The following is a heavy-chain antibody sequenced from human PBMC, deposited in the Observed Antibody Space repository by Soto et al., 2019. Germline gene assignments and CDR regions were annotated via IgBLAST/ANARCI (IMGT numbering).Heavy chain of an antibody. J-gene: IGHJ4*02. V-gene: IGHV4-39*01. CDR3: GRLEGLATISYYFDY. CDR1: GGYVSSRSYY. D-gene: IGHD3-9*01. Sequence: PSETLSLTCTLSGGYVSSRSYYWGWVRQPPGKGLEWIGSVYYSGSTYYNPSLESRVTISVDKSKNQFSLKLMSLSAADTAVYYCGRLEGLATISYYFDYWGQGALVTVSS. CDR2: VYYSGST.